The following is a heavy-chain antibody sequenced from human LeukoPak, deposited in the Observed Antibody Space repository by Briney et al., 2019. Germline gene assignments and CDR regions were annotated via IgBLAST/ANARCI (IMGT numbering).Heavy chain of an antibody. J-gene: IGHJ4*02. CDR3: TTDRSCSGGSCYSAADY. Sequence: GGSLRLSCAASGFIFSNAWMNWVRQAPGKGLEWVGRVQGKTDGGTTDYAAPVKGRFTISRDDSENTLYLQMNSLKTEDTAVYYCTTDRSCSGGSCYSAADYWGQGTLVTVSS. CDR2: VQGKTDGGTT. CDR1: GFIFSNAW. D-gene: IGHD2-15*01. V-gene: IGHV3-15*01.